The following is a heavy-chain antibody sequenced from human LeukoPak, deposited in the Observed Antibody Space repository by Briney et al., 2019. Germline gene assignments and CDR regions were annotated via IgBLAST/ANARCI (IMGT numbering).Heavy chain of an antibody. Sequence: GGXLRLSCAASGFTFSSYGMHWVRQAPGKGLEWVAFIRYDGSNKYYADSVKGRFTISRDNSKNTLYLQMNSLRAEDTAVYYCAKDGDCSSTSCYPGYFDYWGQGTLVTVSS. CDR1: GFTFSSYG. CDR3: AKDGDCSSTSCYPGYFDY. J-gene: IGHJ4*02. V-gene: IGHV3-30*02. D-gene: IGHD2-2*01. CDR2: IRYDGSNK.